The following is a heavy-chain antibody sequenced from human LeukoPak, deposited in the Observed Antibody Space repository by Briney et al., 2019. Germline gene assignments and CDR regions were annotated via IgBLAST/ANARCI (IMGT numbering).Heavy chain of an antibody. CDR2: INHSGYT. CDR3: ARITFVVEGYGMDV. D-gene: IGHD2-21*01. J-gene: IGHJ6*02. V-gene: IGHV4-59*08. Sequence: PSETLSLTCTVSGGSISTFYWSWFRQPPGKRLEWIGYINHSGYTDYNPSLKSRVSISVDTSKNQFSLSLSSVTAADTAVYYCARITFVVEGYGMDVWGQGTTVTVSS. CDR1: GGSISTFY.